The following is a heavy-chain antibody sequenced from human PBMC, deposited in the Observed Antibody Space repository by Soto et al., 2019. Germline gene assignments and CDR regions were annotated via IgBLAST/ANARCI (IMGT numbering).Heavy chain of an antibody. CDR1: GFTFSSYE. Sequence: PGGSLRLSCAASGFTFSSYEMNWVRQAPGKGLEWVSYISGSGSTIYHADSVKGRFTISRDNARNSLYLQMNNLRAEDTAIYYCAREMFVVGGATSDIWGQGTMVTVSS. V-gene: IGHV3-48*03. D-gene: IGHD3-16*01. CDR3: AREMFVVGGATSDI. CDR2: ISGSGSTI. J-gene: IGHJ3*02.